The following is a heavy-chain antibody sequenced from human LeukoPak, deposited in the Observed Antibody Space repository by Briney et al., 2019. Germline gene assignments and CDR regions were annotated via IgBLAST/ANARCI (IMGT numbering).Heavy chain of an antibody. J-gene: IGHJ4*02. Sequence: ASVKVSCKASGGTFSSYAISWVRQAPGQGLEWMGGINPNSGDTNYAQKFQGRVTMTRDTSISTAYMELSRLRSDDTAVYYCARGGPPRMDIVVVVTAFVFDYWGQGTLVTVSS. CDR2: INPNSGDT. V-gene: IGHV1-2*02. D-gene: IGHD2-15*01. CDR3: ARGGPPRMDIVVVVTAFVFDY. CDR1: GGTFSSYA.